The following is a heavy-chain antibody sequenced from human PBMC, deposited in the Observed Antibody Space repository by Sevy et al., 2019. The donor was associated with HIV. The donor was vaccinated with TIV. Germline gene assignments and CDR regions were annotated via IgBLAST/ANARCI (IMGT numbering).Heavy chain of an antibody. Sequence: GGSLRLSFVASGLTFSSYSMKWVRQAPGKGLEWVSSISSSSSYIYYADSVKGRFTISRDKAKKSLYLQVNSLRAEDTAVYYCARDRDGSGSSGGYGMDVWGQGTTVTVSS. D-gene: IGHD3-10*01. CDR3: ARDRDGSGSSGGYGMDV. V-gene: IGHV3-21*01. J-gene: IGHJ6*02. CDR2: ISSSSSYI. CDR1: GLTFSSYS.